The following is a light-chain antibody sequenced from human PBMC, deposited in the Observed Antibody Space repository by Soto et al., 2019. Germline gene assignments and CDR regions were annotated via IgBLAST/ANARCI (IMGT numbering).Light chain of an antibody. Sequence: EIVLTQSPGTLSLTPGERATLSCRASQSVSSTFLAWYQQKPGQAPKVLIYGGSTRATGIPDRFSGSGSGTDFTLTISRLEPEDFAMYYCQQYESSRTFGQGTKVEMK. CDR3: QQYESSRT. V-gene: IGKV3-20*01. J-gene: IGKJ1*01. CDR2: GGS. CDR1: QSVSSTF.